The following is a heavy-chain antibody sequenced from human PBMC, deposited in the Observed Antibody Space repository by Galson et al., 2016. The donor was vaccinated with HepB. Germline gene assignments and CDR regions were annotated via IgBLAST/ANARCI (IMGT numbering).Heavy chain of an antibody. D-gene: IGHD3-3*01. CDR3: AKIYDEFWSGYYHYHYGMDV. V-gene: IGHV3-30*02. Sequence: SLRLSCAASGVIFRKYAMHWVRQAPGQGLEWVAVIGYDGSHKYYAESVKGRFIISRDNSKNTLHLQMNGLRPEDTAVYYCAKIYDEFWSGYYHYHYGMDVWGKGTRVTVSS. CDR2: IGYDGSHK. CDR1: GVIFRKYA. J-gene: IGHJ6*04.